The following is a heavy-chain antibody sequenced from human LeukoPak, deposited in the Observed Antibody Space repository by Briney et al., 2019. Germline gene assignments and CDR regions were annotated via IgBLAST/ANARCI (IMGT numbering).Heavy chain of an antibody. V-gene: IGHV4-39*02. CDR2: IYHSGST. D-gene: IGHD1-26*01. CDR1: GGSISSSSYY. CDR3: ARVSSESWESPVYYYYYMDV. J-gene: IGHJ6*03. Sequence: SETLSLTCTVSGGSISSSSYYWGWIRQPPGKGLEWIGNIYHSGSTYYNPSLKSRVTISVDTSNNQFSLKLSAVTAADTAVYYCARVSSESWESPVYYYYYMDVWGKGTTVTVSS.